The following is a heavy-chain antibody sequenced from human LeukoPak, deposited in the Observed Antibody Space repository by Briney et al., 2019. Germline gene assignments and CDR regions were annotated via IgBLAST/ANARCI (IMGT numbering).Heavy chain of an antibody. D-gene: IGHD2-21*01. CDR3: AKGAYSGVWTSDS. Sequence: GGSLRLSCAASGFTFVHYAMTWVRQTPGKGLEWVSSLGTIGGSEYFADSVKGRFIISRDNSKNTLYLQMNSLRDEDTAVYYCAKGAYSGVWTSDSWGQGTLVTVSS. CDR2: LGTIGGSE. CDR1: GFTFVHYA. J-gene: IGHJ5*02. V-gene: IGHV3-23*01.